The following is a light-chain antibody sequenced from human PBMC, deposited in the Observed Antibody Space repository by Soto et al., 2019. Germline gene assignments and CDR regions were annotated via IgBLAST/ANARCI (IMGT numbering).Light chain of an antibody. CDR1: QTISSW. CDR3: QHYKSYSEA. Sequence: DIQMTQSPSTLSGSVGDRVTITCRASQTISSWLAWYQQKPGKAPKLQIYKASTLKSGVPSRFSGSGSGTEFTLTLSSLQPDDFATYYLQHYKSYSEAFGQGTKVELK. CDR2: KAS. V-gene: IGKV1-5*03. J-gene: IGKJ1*01.